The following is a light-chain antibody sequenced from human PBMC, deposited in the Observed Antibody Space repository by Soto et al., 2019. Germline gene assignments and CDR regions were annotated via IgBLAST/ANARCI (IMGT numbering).Light chain of an antibody. CDR1: QDINKN. J-gene: IGKJ5*01. CDR3: QQYESLPLT. Sequence: DIQMTQSPSSLSSSVGDIFTITGEASQDINKNLIWYQQKPGKAPKLLIYDASDLETGVPSRFSGSGSGTGFTFTISSLQPEDFATYYCQQYESLPLTFGQGTRLEIK. V-gene: IGKV1-33*01. CDR2: DAS.